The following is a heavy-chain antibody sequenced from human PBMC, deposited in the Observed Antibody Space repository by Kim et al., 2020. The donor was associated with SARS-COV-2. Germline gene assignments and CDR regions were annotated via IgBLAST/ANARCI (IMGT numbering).Heavy chain of an antibody. CDR1: GGSISSSSYY. J-gene: IGHJ4*02. CDR3: ARLNIAVGVYY. D-gene: IGHD6-19*01. CDR2: IYYSGST. V-gene: IGHV4-39*01. Sequence: SETLSLTCTVSGGSISSSSYYWGWIRQPPGKGLEWIGSIYYSGSTYYNPSLKSRVTISVDTSKNQFSLKLSSVTAADTAVYYCARLNIAVGVYYWGQGTLVTVSS.